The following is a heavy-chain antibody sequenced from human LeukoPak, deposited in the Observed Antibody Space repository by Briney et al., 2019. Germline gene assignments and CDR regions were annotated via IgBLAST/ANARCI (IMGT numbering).Heavy chain of an antibody. CDR1: GFTFSSYE. V-gene: IGHV3-30*04. CDR2: ISYDGSNK. Sequence: GGSLRLSCAASGFTFSSYEMNWVRQAPGKGLEWVAVISYDGSNKYYADSVKGRFTISRDNSKNTLYLQMNSLRAEDTAVYYCARATRREQLWFTYYYYYYYMDVWGKGTTVTVSS. D-gene: IGHD5-18*01. CDR3: ARATRREQLWFTYYYYYYYMDV. J-gene: IGHJ6*03.